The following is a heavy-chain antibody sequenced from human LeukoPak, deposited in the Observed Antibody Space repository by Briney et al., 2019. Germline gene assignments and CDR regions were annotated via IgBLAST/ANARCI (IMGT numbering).Heavy chain of an antibody. V-gene: IGHV1-46*01. CDR3: ARCYDLWSGYYRWLDP. D-gene: IGHD3-3*01. CDR1: GYTFTSYY. Sequence: ASVKVSCKASGYTFTSYYMHWVRQAPGQGLEWMGIINPSGGSTRYAQKFQGRVTMTRDTSTSTVYMDLSSLRSEDTAVYYCARCYDLWSGYYRWLDPWGQGTLVTVSS. CDR2: INPSGGST. J-gene: IGHJ5*02.